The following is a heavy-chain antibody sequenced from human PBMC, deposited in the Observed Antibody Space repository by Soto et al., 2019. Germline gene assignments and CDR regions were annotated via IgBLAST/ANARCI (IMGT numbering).Heavy chain of an antibody. CDR2: ISAYNGNT. J-gene: IGHJ5*02. D-gene: IGHD3-3*01. CDR1: GGTFSSYA. CDR3: ARDGSISDTNWFDP. Sequence: ASVKVSCKASGGTFSSYAISWVRQAPGQGLEWMGGISAYNGNTNYAQKLQGRVTMTTDTSTSTAYMELRSLRSDDTAVYYCARDGSISDTNWFDPWGQGTLVTVSS. V-gene: IGHV1-18*01.